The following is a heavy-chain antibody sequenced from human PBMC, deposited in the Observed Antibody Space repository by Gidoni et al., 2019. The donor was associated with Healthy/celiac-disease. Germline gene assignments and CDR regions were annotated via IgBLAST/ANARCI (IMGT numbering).Heavy chain of an antibody. CDR2: ISGSGGST. D-gene: IGHD3-3*01. J-gene: IGHJ4*02. V-gene: IGHV3-23*01. Sequence: EVQLLESGGGLVQPGGSLRLSCAASGFTVSSYAMSWVRQAPGKGLEWVSAISGSGGSTYYADSVKGRFTISRDNSKNTLYLQMNSLRAEDTAVYYCAKDATYDFWSGYQAFDYWGQGTLVTVSS. CDR3: AKDATYDFWSGYQAFDY. CDR1: GFTVSSYA.